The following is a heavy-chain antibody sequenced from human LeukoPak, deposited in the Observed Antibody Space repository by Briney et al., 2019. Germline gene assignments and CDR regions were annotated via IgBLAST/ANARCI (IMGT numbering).Heavy chain of an antibody. Sequence: GASVKVSCKASGYTFTGYYMHWVRQAPGHGLEWMVRINPHSGGTNYAQKFQGRVTITRDTSISTAYMELSRLRSDDTAVYYCARDGSSSWYGSDYWGQGTLVTVSS. CDR3: ARDGSSSWYGSDY. CDR2: INPHSGGT. J-gene: IGHJ4*02. D-gene: IGHD6-13*01. CDR1: GYTFTGYY. V-gene: IGHV1-2*06.